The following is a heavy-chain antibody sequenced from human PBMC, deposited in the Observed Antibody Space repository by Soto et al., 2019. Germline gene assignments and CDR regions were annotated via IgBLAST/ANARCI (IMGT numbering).Heavy chain of an antibody. J-gene: IGHJ4*02. CDR3: AREYSYGSGPGY. CDR1: GSTFTAFG. V-gene: IGHV1-18*01. Sequence: PSGRVSSKASGSTFTAFGIIWVRQAPGQGLEWMGWISAYNGNTNYSQKFQGRVTMTRDTSASTAYMELRSLRSDDTAVYYCAREYSYGSGPGYWGQGTLVTVSS. D-gene: IGHD3-10*01. CDR2: ISAYNGNT.